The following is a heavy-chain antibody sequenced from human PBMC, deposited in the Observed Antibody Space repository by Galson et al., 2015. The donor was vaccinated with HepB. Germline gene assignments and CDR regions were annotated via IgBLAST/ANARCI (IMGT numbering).Heavy chain of an antibody. J-gene: IGHJ4*02. V-gene: IGHV7-4-1*02. CDR3: ARVGRIAAAVTAKGFGY. D-gene: IGHD6-13*01. CDR2: INTNTGNP. CDR1: GYTFTSYA. Sequence: SVKVSCKASGYTFTSYAMNWVRQAPGQGLEWMGWINTNTGNPTYAQGFTGRFVFSLDTSVSTAYLQISSLKAEDTAVYYCARVGRIAAAVTAKGFGYWGQGTLVTVSS.